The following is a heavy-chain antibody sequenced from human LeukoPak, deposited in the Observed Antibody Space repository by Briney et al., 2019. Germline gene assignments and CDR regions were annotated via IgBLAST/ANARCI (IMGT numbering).Heavy chain of an antibody. V-gene: IGHV4-59*01. CDR2: IYYSGST. J-gene: IGHJ6*03. CDR1: GGSISSYY. Sequence: SETLSLTCTVSGGSISSYYWSWIRQPPGQGLEWIGYIYYSGSTNYNPSLKSRVTISVDTSKNQFSLKLSSVTAADTAVYYCARGALFGYYYYYMDVWGKGTTVTVSS. CDR3: ARGALFGYYYYYMDV. D-gene: IGHD3-3*01.